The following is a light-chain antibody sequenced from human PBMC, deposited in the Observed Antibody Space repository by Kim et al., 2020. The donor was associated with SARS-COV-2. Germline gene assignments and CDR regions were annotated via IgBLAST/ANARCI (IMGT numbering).Light chain of an antibody. CDR3: QSYDNNNNWV. Sequence: KTVTVACTRNSGRIASNFVQWYQQRPGSSTTTVIFEDNRRPSGVPDRFSASIDSSSNSASLTISGLKTEDEADYYCQSYDNNNNWVFGGGTKLTVL. CDR2: EDN. CDR1: SGRIASNF. J-gene: IGLJ3*02. V-gene: IGLV6-57*01.